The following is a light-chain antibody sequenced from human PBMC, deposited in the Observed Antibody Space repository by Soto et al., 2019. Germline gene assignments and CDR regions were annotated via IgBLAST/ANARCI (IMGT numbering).Light chain of an antibody. CDR3: QQYNNWPPGNT. Sequence: EIVMTQSPATLSVSPGERATLSCRASQSVSSNLAWYQQKPGQALRLLIYGASIRATGIPARFSGSGSGTEFTLTISSLQSEDFAVYYCQQYNNWPPGNTFGQGTKLEIK. CDR1: QSVSSN. V-gene: IGKV3D-15*01. J-gene: IGKJ2*01. CDR2: GAS.